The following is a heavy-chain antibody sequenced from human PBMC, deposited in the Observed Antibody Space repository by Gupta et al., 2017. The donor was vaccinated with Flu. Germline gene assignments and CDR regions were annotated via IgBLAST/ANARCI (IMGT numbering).Heavy chain of an antibody. CDR2: IKSKTDGGTT. Sequence: EVQLVESGGGLVKPGGSLRLSCAASGFTFSNAWMSWVRQAPGKGLEWVGRIKSKTDGGTTDYAAPVKGRFTISRDDSKNTLYLQMNSLKTEDTAVYYCTTGYLPTTVTTRSADYWGQGTLVTVSA. V-gene: IGHV3-15*01. CDR1: GFTFSNAW. CDR3: TTGYLPTTVTTRSADY. D-gene: IGHD4-17*01. J-gene: IGHJ4*02.